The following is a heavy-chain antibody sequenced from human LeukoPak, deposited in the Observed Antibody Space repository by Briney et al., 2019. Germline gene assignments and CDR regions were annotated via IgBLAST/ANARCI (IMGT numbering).Heavy chain of an antibody. V-gene: IGHV3-48*02. CDR2: ISSSSSTI. CDR1: GFTFSTYS. D-gene: IGHD3-22*01. CDR3: AKDSDYYHSSGYYYAYFQH. Sequence: GGSLRLSCAVSGFTFSTYSMNWVRQAPGKGLEWVSYISSSSSTIYYADSVKGRFTISRDNAKNSLYLQMNSLRDEDTAVYYCAKDSDYYHSSGYYYAYFQHWGQGTLVTVSS. J-gene: IGHJ1*01.